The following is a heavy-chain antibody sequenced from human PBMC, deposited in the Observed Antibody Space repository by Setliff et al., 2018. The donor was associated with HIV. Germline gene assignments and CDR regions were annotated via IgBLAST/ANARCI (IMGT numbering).Heavy chain of an antibody. CDR2: INHSGNT. Sequence: SETLSLTCDVSGESLSGYYWAWIRQPPEKGLEWIGEINHSGNTNYNPSLESRVSISVDTSMDQFSLKLRSVTAADTGVYYCARQAYFDSGGFYPAWVYWGQGALVTVSS. V-gene: IGHV4-34*01. D-gene: IGHD3-22*01. CDR3: ARQAYFDSGGFYPAWVY. CDR1: GESLSGYY. J-gene: IGHJ4*02.